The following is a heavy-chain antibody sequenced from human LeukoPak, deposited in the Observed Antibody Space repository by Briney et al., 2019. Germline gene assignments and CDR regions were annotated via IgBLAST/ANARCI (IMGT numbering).Heavy chain of an antibody. D-gene: IGHD3-10*02. J-gene: IGHJ6*04. CDR2: ISSSGSTI. CDR1: GFTFSSYE. Sequence: PGGSLRLSCAASGFTFSSYEMNWVRQAPGKGLEWVSYISSSGSTIYYADSVKGRFTISRDNAKNSLYLQMNSLRAADTGVYYCAELGITMIGGVWGKGTTVTISS. CDR3: AELGITMIGGV. V-gene: IGHV3-48*03.